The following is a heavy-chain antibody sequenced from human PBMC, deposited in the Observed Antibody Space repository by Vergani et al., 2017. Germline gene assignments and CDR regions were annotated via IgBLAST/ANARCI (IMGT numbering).Heavy chain of an antibody. CDR3: AKVGSGWVYRDQLSNWFDP. J-gene: IGHJ5*02. Sequence: QVQLVESGGGVVQPGRSLRLSCAASGFSFSSFGFHWVRQAPGKELEWVAFIHYDGSHEYYIDSVKGRFTISRDNSKNTLILQMNGLRAEDTAVYYCAKVGSGWVYRDQLSNWFDPWGQGTLVTVSS. V-gene: IGHV3-30*02. D-gene: IGHD6-19*01. CDR2: IHYDGSHE. CDR1: GFSFSSFG.